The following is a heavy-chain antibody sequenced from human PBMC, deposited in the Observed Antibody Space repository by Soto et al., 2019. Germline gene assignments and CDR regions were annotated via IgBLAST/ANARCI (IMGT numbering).Heavy chain of an antibody. V-gene: IGHV1-18*01. CDR2: ISGYNGNT. CDR3: ARDLGPPNWFDS. J-gene: IGHJ5*01. Sequence: QVQLVQSGAEMKQPGASVKVSCKTSGYAFSAYRLSWVRQGPGQGLEWMGWISGYNGNTDYAQKFQGRVTMTTDTSTSTAYMELRSLRSDDTAVYYCARDLGPPNWFDSWGQGTLVTVSS. D-gene: IGHD2-8*01. CDR1: GYAFSAYR.